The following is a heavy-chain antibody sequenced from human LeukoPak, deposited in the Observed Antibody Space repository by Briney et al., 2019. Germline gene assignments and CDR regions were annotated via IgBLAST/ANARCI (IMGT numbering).Heavy chain of an antibody. Sequence: PGGSLRLSCAASGFTFSRYGMYWVRQAPGKGLEWLAFISYDGSNKYYADSVKGRFIISRDNSKNTLYLQMNSLRAEDTAVYYCAKNGIVVVVPTNWFDPWGQGTLVTVSS. D-gene: IGHD2-15*01. CDR2: ISYDGSNK. CDR1: GFTFSRYG. J-gene: IGHJ5*02. V-gene: IGHV3-30*18. CDR3: AKNGIVVVVPTNWFDP.